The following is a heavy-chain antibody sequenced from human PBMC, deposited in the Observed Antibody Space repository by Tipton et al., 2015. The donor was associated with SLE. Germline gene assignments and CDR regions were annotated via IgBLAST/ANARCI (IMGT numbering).Heavy chain of an antibody. CDR1: GDSVSSNSAA. D-gene: IGHD5-12*01. Sequence: GLVKPSQTLSLTCAISGDSVSSNSAAWTWIRQSPSRGLEWLGRTYYRSKWYNDYAVSGKSRITINPDPAKNQFALQLNSVTPEDQAGDYWARDTYRDGGYVGWGQGTLVTVSS. J-gene: IGHJ4*02. V-gene: IGHV6-1*01. CDR3: ARDTYRDGGYVG. CDR2: TYYRSKWYN.